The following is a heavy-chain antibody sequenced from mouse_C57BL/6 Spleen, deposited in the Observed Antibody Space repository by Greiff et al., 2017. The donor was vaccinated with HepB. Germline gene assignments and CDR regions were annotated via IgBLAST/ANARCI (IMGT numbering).Heavy chain of an antibody. D-gene: IGHD2-12*01. CDR1: GYTFTSYW. CDR2: IDPSDSYT. Sequence: QVQLQQPGAELVKPGASVKVSCKASGYTFTSYWMHWVKQSPGQGLEWIGEIDPSDSYTNYNQKFKGKATLTVDTSSSTAYMQLSSLTSEDSAVYYCARGLRYAMDYWGQGTSVTVSS. V-gene: IGHV1-69*02. J-gene: IGHJ4*01. CDR3: ARGLRYAMDY.